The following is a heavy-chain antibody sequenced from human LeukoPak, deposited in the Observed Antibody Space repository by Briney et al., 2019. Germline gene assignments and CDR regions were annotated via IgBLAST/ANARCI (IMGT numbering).Heavy chain of an antibody. Sequence: SGPALVKPTQTLTLTCTFSGFSLSTSGMCVSWIRQPPGKALEWLARIDWDDDKYYSTSLKTRLTISKDTSKNQVVLTMTNMDPVDTATYYCARIKTVTNYYYYYTDVRGKGTTVTVSS. J-gene: IGHJ6*03. D-gene: IGHD4-17*01. CDR3: ARIKTVTNYYYYYTDV. V-gene: IGHV2-70*11. CDR1: GFSLSTSGMC. CDR2: IDWDDDK.